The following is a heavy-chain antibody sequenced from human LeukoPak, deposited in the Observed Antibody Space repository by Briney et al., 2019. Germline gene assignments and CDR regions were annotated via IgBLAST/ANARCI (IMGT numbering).Heavy chain of an antibody. J-gene: IGHJ4*02. D-gene: IGHD2-2*01. CDR3: ARESRVVPAADPLPFDY. CDR2: IIPIFGTA. Sequence: SVKVSCKASGYTFTNNDINWVRQAAGQGLEWMRGIIPIFGTANYAQKFQGRVTITADESTSTAYMELSSLRSEDTAVYYCARESRVVPAADPLPFDYWGQGTLVTVSS. CDR1: GYTFTNND. V-gene: IGHV1-69*13.